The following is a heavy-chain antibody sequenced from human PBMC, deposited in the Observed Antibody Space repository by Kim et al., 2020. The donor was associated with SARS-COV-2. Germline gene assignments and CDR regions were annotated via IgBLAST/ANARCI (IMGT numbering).Heavy chain of an antibody. J-gene: IGHJ6*03. CDR1: GFTFDDYA. V-gene: IGHV3-9*01. Sequence: GGSLRLSCAASGFTFDDYAMLWVRQAPGKGLEWVSGISWSSYSIGYADSVKGRFIISRDNAKNSLYLQMNSLRAEDTALYYCAKGDYYYYYMDVWGKGTTVTVSS. CDR2: ISWSSYSI. D-gene: IGHD1-26*01. CDR3: AKGDYYYYYMDV.